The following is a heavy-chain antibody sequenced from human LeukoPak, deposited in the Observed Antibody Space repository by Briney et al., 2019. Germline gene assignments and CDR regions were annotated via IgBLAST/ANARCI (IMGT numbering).Heavy chain of an antibody. J-gene: IGHJ3*02. CDR1: GFTFSRYS. D-gene: IGHD1-14*01. CDR2: IISSRSDI. Sequence: AGSLTLSCAASGFTFSRYSMNWVRQPQGKGLEWVSSIISSRSDIYYADSVKGRFTISRDNAKKSLYLQMISLRAEDTAVYYCAGHDLTLNAFDMWGQGTMVTVSP. V-gene: IGHV3-21*01. CDR3: AGHDLTLNAFDM.